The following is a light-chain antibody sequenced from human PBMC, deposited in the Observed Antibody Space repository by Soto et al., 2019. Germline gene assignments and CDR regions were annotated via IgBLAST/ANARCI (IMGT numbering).Light chain of an antibody. Sequence: DIQLTQSPSTLSASVGDRVTLTCRASQSINTWLAWYQQKPGKAPSLLIYDASSLESGVPSRFSGSGAGTELTLILSSLQPEDCATYFCQEYSSKFRTFGHGTKVEI. V-gene: IGKV1-5*01. CDR3: QEYSSKFRT. CDR1: QSINTW. CDR2: DAS. J-gene: IGKJ1*01.